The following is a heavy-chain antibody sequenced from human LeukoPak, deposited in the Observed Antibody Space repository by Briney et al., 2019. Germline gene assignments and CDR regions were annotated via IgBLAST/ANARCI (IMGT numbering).Heavy chain of an antibody. V-gene: IGHV3-7*03. J-gene: IGHJ4*02. D-gene: IGHD2-15*01. CDR2: IKQDGSEK. Sequence: PGGSLRLSCAASRFTFRSYWMSWVRQAPGKGLEWVANIKQDGSEKYYVDAVKGRFTISRGNAKNSVYLQLNSLRAEDTAVYYCARDGGPFDSWGQGTLVTVSS. CDR1: RFTFRSYW. CDR3: ARDGGPFDS.